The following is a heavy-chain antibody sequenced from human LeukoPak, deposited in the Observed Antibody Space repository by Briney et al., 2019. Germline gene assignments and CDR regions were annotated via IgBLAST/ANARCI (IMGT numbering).Heavy chain of an antibody. Sequence: GGSLRLSCAASGFTFSSYAMHWVRQAPGKGLEWVAVISYDGSNKYYADSEKGRFTISRDNSKNTLYLQMNSLRAEDTAVYYCARGPLGYCSSTSCYQADYWGQGTLVTVSS. V-gene: IGHV3-30-3*01. CDR2: ISYDGSNK. J-gene: IGHJ4*02. CDR1: GFTFSSYA. CDR3: ARGPLGYCSSTSCYQADY. D-gene: IGHD2-2*01.